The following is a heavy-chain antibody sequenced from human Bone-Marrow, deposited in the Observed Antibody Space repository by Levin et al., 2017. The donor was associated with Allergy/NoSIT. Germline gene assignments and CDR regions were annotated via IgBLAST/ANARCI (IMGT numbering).Heavy chain of an antibody. D-gene: IGHD3-10*01. CDR3: AIYGSGNDYSAFDI. V-gene: IGHV3-53*01. J-gene: IGHJ3*02. CDR2: IYSGGRG. CDR1: GFTVSSNH. Sequence: LSLTCAASGFTVSSNHMSWVRQAPGKGLEWVSLIYSGGRGYYADSVRGRFTISRDNSKNTLYLQLNSLRAEDTAVYYCAIYGSGNDYSAFDICGQGTMVPVSS.